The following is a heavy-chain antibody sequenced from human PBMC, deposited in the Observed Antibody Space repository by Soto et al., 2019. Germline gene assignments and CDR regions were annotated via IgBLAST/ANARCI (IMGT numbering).Heavy chain of an antibody. CDR3: ARLGNTVFGAYFGMDV. Sequence: QVQLQESGPGLVRPSQTLSLTCTVSGGSINNDDYYWSWIRLPPGEGLEWIGYIYYTGSTYYMPSLTSRVTISIDTSRNQFSLKLTSVTAADTAVYYCARLGNTVFGAYFGMDVWGQGTTVTVS. D-gene: IGHD3-3*01. CDR1: GGSINNDDYY. V-gene: IGHV4-30-4*01. J-gene: IGHJ6*02. CDR2: IYYTGST.